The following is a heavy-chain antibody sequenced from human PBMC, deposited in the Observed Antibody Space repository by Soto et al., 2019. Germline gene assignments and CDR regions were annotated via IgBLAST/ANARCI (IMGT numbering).Heavy chain of an antibody. Sequence: QVQLQESGPGLVKPSETLSLTCTVSGGSISSYYWSWIRQPPGKGLEWIGYIYYSGSTNYNPSLKSRVTISVDTSKNRFSLKLSSVTAADTAVYYCARDRVDIVLVPPAQPMGWFDPWGQGTLVTVSS. CDR3: ARDRVDIVLVPPAQPMGWFDP. D-gene: IGHD2-2*01. J-gene: IGHJ5*02. CDR1: GGSISSYY. CDR2: IYYSGST. V-gene: IGHV4-59*01.